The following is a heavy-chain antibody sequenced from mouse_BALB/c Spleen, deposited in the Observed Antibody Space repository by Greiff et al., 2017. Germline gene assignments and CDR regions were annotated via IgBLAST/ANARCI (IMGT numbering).Heavy chain of an antibody. Sequence: EVKVEESGGGLVQPGGSMKLSCVASGFTFSNYWMNWVRQSPEKGLEWVAEIRLKSNNYATHYAESVKGRFTISRDDSKSSVYLQMNNLRAEDTGIYYCTGIRTGAMDYWGQGTSVTVSS. J-gene: IGHJ4*01. V-gene: IGHV6-6*02. CDR2: IRLKSNNYAT. D-gene: IGHD1-1*01. CDR3: TGIRTGAMDY. CDR1: GFTFSNYW.